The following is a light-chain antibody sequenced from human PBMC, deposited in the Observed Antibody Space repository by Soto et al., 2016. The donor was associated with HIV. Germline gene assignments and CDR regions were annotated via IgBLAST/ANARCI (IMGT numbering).Light chain of an antibody. CDR2: AAS. J-gene: IGKJ1*01. CDR3: QQSYTFPRT. CDR1: QSISSY. V-gene: IGKV1-39*01. Sequence: DIQMTQSPSSLSASVGDRVTITCRESQSISSYLNWYQQKPGKAPKLLFYAASSLQSGVPSRFSGSGSGTDFTLTISSLQPEDFATYYCQQSYTFPRTFGQGTKVEIK.